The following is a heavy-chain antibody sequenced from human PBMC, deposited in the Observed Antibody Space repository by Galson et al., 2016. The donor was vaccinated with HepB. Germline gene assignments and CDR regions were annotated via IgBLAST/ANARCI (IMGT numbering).Heavy chain of an antibody. CDR2: MNPYTGDT. V-gene: IGHV1-8*01. J-gene: IGHJ4*02. CDR1: GYPFTSYD. Sequence: SVKVSCKASGYPFTSYDVHWVRQATGQGLEWMGWMNPYTGDTDYGRKFQGRVAMTRDVSINTAYMELSSLRSEDTAIYYCMRGTGGEDFWGQGTLVTVSS. D-gene: IGHD4-17*01. CDR3: MRGTGGEDF.